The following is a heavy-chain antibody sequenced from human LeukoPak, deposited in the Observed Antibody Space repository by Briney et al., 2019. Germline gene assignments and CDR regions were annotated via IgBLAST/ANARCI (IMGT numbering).Heavy chain of an antibody. CDR1: GFTFDDYA. J-gene: IGHJ6*02. D-gene: IGHD3-10*01. CDR3: AKTPRARGGYYYGMDV. CDR2: ISWNSGSI. V-gene: IGHV3-9*01. Sequence: GGSLRLSCAASGFTFDDYAMHWVRQAPGKGLEWVSGISWNSGSIGYADSVKGRFTISRDNSKNTLYLQMNSLRAEDTAVYYCAKTPRARGGYYYGMDVWGQGTTVTVSS.